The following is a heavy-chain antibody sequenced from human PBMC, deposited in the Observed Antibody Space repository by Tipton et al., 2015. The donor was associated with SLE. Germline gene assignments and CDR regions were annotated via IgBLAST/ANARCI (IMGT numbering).Heavy chain of an antibody. CDR2: ISGSGSST. J-gene: IGHJ4*02. CDR1: GLTFSDYS. Sequence: SLRLSCAASGLTFSDYSMSWVRQAPGKGLEWVSSISGSGSSTYYADSLKGRFTISRDNSKNTLYLQMNSLRAEDTAVYYCAHRGTSSGYYYYFDYWGQGTLVTVSS. V-gene: IGHV3-23*01. CDR3: AHRGTSSGYYYYFDY. D-gene: IGHD3-22*01.